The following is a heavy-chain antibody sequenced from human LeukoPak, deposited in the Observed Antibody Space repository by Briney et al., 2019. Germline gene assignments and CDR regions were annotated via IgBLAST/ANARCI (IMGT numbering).Heavy chain of an antibody. V-gene: IGHV1-3*01. CDR1: GYTFTSYG. J-gene: IGHJ4*02. CDR3: ARDRGGHPDY. D-gene: IGHD3-16*01. CDR2: INAGNGNT. Sequence: GASVKVSCKASGYTFTSYGISWVRQAPGQGLEWMGWINAGNGNTKYSQKFQGRVTITRDTSASTAYMELSSLRSEDTAVYYCARDRGGHPDYWGQGTLVTVSS.